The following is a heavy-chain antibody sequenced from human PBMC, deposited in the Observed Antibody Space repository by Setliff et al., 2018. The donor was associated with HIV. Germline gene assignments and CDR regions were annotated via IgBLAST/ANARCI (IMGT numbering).Heavy chain of an antibody. V-gene: IGHV4-30-4*08. CDR3: ARENGWLFGWFDP. D-gene: IGHD3-22*01. J-gene: IGHJ5*02. CDR2: IYYSGRTSHSGST. Sequence: SETLSLTCTVSGDSVSSRSYYWTWIRQPPGKALEWVGYIYYSGRTSHSGSTYYNPSVASRITISGDTSKNQFSLKLTSVTAADTAIYYCARENGWLFGWFDPWGQGTPVTVSS. CDR1: GDSVSSRSYY.